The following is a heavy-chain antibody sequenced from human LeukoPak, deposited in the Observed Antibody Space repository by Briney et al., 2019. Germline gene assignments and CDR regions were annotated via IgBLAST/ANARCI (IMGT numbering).Heavy chain of an antibody. Sequence: SETLSLTCTVSGGSISSSSYYWGWIRQPPGKGLGWIGSIYYSGSTYYNPSLKSRVTISVDTSKNQFSLKLSSVTAADTAVYYCGGLPYWGQGTLVTVSS. D-gene: IGHD4-11*01. CDR1: GGSISSSSYY. J-gene: IGHJ4*02. V-gene: IGHV4-39*01. CDR2: IYYSGST. CDR3: GGLPY.